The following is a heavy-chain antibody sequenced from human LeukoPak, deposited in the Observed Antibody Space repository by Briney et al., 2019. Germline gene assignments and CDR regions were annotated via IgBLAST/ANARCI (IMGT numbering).Heavy chain of an antibody. CDR2: INHSGST. CDR3: ARGSSGWYQSYNWFDP. D-gene: IGHD6-19*01. J-gene: IGHJ5*02. V-gene: IGHV4-34*01. CDR1: GGSFSGYY. Sequence: SETVSLTCAVYGGSFSGYYWSWIRQPPGKGLEWIGEINHSGSTNYNPSHKSRVTISVDTSKNQFSLKLSSVTAADTAVYYCARGSSGWYQSYNWFDPWGQGILVTVSS.